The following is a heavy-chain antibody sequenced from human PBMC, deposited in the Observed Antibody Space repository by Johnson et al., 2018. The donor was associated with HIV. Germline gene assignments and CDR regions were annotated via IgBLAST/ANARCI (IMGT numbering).Heavy chain of an antibody. J-gene: IGHJ3*02. CDR3: ARSGRGTLTTVPDAFDI. CDR2: IGTAGDT. V-gene: IGHV3-13*01. D-gene: IGHD4-17*01. CDR1: GFTFRNYD. Sequence: VQLVESGGGLVQPGGSLRLSCAASGFTFRNYDMHWVRQVPGNGLEWVSAIGTAGDTYYAASVRGRFTISRENAKNSLDLQMNSLRAGDTAVYYCARSGRGTLTTVPDAFDIWGQGTMVTVSS.